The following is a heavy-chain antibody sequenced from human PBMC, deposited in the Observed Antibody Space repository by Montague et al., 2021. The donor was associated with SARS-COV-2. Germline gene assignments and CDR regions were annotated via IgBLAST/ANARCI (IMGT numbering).Heavy chain of an antibody. Sequence: SETLSLTCTVSGGSISSTSYYWGRIRQPPGKGLEGIGCLDNSGFTYYNPSLRSRVAISVDTPKNQFSLKLSSVAAADTAVYYCARHERQWLRLYPYYFDYWGQGTLVTVSS. D-gene: IGHD5-12*01. CDR1: GGSISSTSYY. V-gene: IGHV4-39*01. CDR2: LDNSGFT. J-gene: IGHJ4*02. CDR3: ARHERQWLRLYPYYFDY.